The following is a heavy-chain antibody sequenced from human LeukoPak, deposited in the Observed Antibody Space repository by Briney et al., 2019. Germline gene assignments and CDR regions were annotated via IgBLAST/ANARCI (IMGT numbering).Heavy chain of an antibody. Sequence: GGSLRLSCAGSGFTFGGYGMHWFRQTPGKGLEWVAVIAYDGGRAFYADSVKGRFTISRDNSKNTMSVQMDDLRAEDTAVYYCTRYNNDHFDYWGQGTLVTVSS. J-gene: IGHJ4*02. V-gene: IGHV3-33*01. CDR1: GFTFGGYG. D-gene: IGHD1-14*01. CDR2: IAYDGGRA. CDR3: TRYNNDHFDY.